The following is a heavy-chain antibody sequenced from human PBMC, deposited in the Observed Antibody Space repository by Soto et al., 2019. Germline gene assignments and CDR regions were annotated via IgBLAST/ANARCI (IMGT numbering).Heavy chain of an antibody. J-gene: IGHJ5*02. V-gene: IGHV4-34*01. Sequence: QVQLQQWGAGLLKPSETLSLTCAVYGGSFSGYYWRWIRQPPGKGLEWIGEINHSGSTNYNPSLKSRVNISVDTSKNQFSLKLISVTAADTAVYYCARERGVLLWFGELFRFDPWGQGTLVTVSS. CDR3: ARERGVLLWFGELFRFDP. D-gene: IGHD3-10*01. CDR2: INHSGST. CDR1: GGSFSGYY.